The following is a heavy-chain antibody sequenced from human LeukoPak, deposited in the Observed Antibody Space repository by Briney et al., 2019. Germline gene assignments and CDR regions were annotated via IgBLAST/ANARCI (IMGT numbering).Heavy chain of an antibody. CDR1: GFTFSSYG. V-gene: IGHV3-23*01. CDR3: AKVMVGGYSYGLPFDY. D-gene: IGHD5-18*01. Sequence: GGSLRLSCAASGFTFSSYGMRWVRQAPGKGLEWVSAISGSGGSTYYADSVKGRFTISRDNSKNTLYLQMNSLRAEDTAVYYCAKVMVGGYSYGLPFDYWGQGTLVTVSS. J-gene: IGHJ4*02. CDR2: ISGSGGST.